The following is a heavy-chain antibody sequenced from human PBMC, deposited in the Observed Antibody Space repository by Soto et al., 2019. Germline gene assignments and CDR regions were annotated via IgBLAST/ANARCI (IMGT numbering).Heavy chain of an antibody. D-gene: IGHD4-4*01. J-gene: IGHJ4*02. Sequence: PGVSLRLSCAASGFTLSDYYMSWIRQAPGKGLEWVSYISSSSSYTNYADSVKGRFTISRDNAKNSLYLQMNSLRAEDTAVYYCARTSSNYGLHFDYWGQGTLVTVSS. CDR1: GFTLSDYY. CDR3: ARTSSNYGLHFDY. V-gene: IGHV3-11*06. CDR2: ISSSSSYT.